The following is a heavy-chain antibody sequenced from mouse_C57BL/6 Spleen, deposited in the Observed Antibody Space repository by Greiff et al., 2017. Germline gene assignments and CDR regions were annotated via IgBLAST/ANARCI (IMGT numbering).Heavy chain of an antibody. J-gene: IGHJ2*01. CDR1: GYTITSGYY. CDR3: ARLSTTGRGDY. Sequence: EVQLQQSGPGLVKPSQSLSLTCSVTGYTITSGYYWNWNRQFPGNKLEWMGYISYDGSNNYNPSLKNRIPITSDTSTNLFFLELNSVTPEDTATSYYARLSTTGRGDYWGQGTTLTVSS. V-gene: IGHV3-6*01. CDR2: ISYDGSN. D-gene: IGHD1-1*01.